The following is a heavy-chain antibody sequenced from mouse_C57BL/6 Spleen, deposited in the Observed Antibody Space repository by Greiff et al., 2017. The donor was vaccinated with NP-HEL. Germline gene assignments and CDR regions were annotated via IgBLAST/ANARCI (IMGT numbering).Heavy chain of an antibody. D-gene: IGHD1-2*01. J-gene: IGHJ1*03. CDR3: ARLLITTGWYFDV. Sequence: EVKLVESGGGLVQPGGSLSLSCAASGFTFTDYYMSWVRQPPGKALEWLGFIRNKANGYTTEYSASVKGRFTISRDNSQSILYLQMNALRAEDSATYYCARLLITTGWYFDVWGTGTTVTVSS. V-gene: IGHV7-3*01. CDR2: IRNKANGYTT. CDR1: GFTFTDYY.